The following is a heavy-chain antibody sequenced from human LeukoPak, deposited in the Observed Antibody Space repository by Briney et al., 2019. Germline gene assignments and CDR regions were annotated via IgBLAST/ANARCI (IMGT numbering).Heavy chain of an antibody. Sequence: GELLQISCMGSGSSFSSYWIGWVRQLPGEDLQWMGIIYPCDADTSYSPSFQGQVTISADKSISTAYLQWSSLKASDTAMYYCARRRSYCSSTSCSRSHDAFDIWGQGTMVTVSS. J-gene: IGHJ3*02. CDR2: IYPCDADT. V-gene: IGHV5-51*01. D-gene: IGHD2-2*01. CDR1: GSSFSSYW. CDR3: ARRRSYCSSTSCSRSHDAFDI.